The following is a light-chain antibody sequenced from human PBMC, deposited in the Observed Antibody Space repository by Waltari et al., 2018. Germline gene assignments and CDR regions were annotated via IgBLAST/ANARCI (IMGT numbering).Light chain of an antibody. CDR3: QQYYSYPHF. V-gene: IGKV1-8*01. J-gene: IGKJ4*01. CDR1: QGISSY. Sequence: AIRITQSPSSLSASTGDRVTITCRASQGISSYLAWYQQKPGKAPKLLIYAASTLQSGVPSRISGGGSGTDFTLTISCLQSEDFATYYCQQYYSYPHFFGGGTKVEIK. CDR2: AAS.